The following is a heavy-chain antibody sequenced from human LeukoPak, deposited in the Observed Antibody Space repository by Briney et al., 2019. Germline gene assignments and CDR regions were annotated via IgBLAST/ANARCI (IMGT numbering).Heavy chain of an antibody. Sequence: GGSLRLSCAASGFTFSSYAMSWVRQAPGEGLEWVSAISGSGGSTYYADSVKGRFTISRDNSKNTLYLQMNSLRAEDTAVYYCAKDRDSSGYYDYWGQGTLVTVSS. D-gene: IGHD3-22*01. J-gene: IGHJ4*02. CDR1: GFTFSSYA. V-gene: IGHV3-23*01. CDR3: AKDRDSSGYYDY. CDR2: ISGSGGST.